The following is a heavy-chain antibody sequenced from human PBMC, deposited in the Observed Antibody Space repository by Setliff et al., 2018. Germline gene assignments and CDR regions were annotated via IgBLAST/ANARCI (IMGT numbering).Heavy chain of an antibody. Sequence: SETLSLTCNVSGVSITTFYWTWIRQPPGKGLEWIGFITYSGSANYHPSLKSRVTISLDTSKNQFSLKLSSVTAADTAVYYCARTGTYRYFDYWGQGALVTVSS. CDR2: ITYSGSA. J-gene: IGHJ4*02. CDR1: GVSITTFY. V-gene: IGHV4-59*12. D-gene: IGHD1-1*01. CDR3: ARTGTYRYFDY.